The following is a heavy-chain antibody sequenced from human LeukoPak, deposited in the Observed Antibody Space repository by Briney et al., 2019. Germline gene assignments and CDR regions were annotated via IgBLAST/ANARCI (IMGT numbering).Heavy chain of an antibody. J-gene: IGHJ4*02. CDR1: GDSISSYY. V-gene: IGHV4-59*01. CDR3: ARVTGYMTEDYFDY. CDR2: IYYSGST. Sequence: PSETLSLTCTVSGDSISSYYCSWIRQPPGKGLEWIGYIYYSGSTNYNPSLKSRVTMSVDTSKNQFSLRLSSVTAADTAVYYCARVTGYMTEDYFDYWGQGTLITVSS. D-gene: IGHD6-13*01.